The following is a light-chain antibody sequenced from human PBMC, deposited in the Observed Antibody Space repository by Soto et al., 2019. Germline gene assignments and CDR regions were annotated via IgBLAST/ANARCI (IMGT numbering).Light chain of an antibody. CDR3: EQSYSTPVT. CDR1: QKINNY. J-gene: IGKJ5*01. V-gene: IGKV1-39*01. CDR2: SAS. Sequence: DIQMTKYPSSLSASLGDRVTVTCRTSQKINNYLTWYQQRPGKAPNLLIYSASTVQSGVPLRFSGSVSGTDFTLTISSLEPEDFATYYCEQSYSTPVTFGQGTRLEI.